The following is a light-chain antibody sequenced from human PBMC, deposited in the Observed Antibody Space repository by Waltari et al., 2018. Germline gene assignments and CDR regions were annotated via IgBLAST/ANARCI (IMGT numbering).Light chain of an antibody. J-gene: IGKJ3*01. Sequence: DIQMTQSSSSLSASVGDIVTITCRASQSISSHLNWYQQKPGKAPRLLIYLTSNLQSGVPSRFSGSGSGTDFSLTISSLQPEDFATYYCQHHHIYPFTFGPGTKVDIK. V-gene: IGKV1-39*01. CDR1: QSISSH. CDR3: QHHHIYPFT. CDR2: LTS.